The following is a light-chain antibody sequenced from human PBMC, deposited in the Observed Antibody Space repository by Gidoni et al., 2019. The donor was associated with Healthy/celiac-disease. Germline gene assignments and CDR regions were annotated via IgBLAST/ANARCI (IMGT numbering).Light chain of an antibody. J-gene: IGKJ2*01. V-gene: IGKV4-1*01. CDR2: WAS. CDR3: QQYYSTPPYT. Sequence: DIVMTQSPDSPAVSLGERGTINCKSSQSVLYSSNNKNYLAWYQQKPGQPPKLLIYWASTREAGVPNRFSGSGSGTDFTLTISSLQAEDVAVYYCQQYYSTPPYTFGQGTKLEIK. CDR1: QSVLYSSNNKNY.